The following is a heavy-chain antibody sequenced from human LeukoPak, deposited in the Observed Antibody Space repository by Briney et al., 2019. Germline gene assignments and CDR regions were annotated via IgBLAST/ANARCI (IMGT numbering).Heavy chain of an antibody. CDR2: ISSSSSYI. V-gene: IGHV3-21*01. J-gene: IGHJ4*02. CDR3: ARDEDYDILTGYYIPRHFDY. Sequence: GGSLRLSCAASGFTFSSYSMNWVRQAPGKGLEWVSSISSSSSYIYYADSVKGRFTISRENAKNSLYLQMNSLRAEDTAVYYCARDEDYDILTGYYIPRHFDYWGQGTLVTVSS. D-gene: IGHD3-9*01. CDR1: GFTFSSYS.